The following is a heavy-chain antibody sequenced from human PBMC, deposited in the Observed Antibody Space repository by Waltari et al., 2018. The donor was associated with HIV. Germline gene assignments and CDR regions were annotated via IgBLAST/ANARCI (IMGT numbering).Heavy chain of an antibody. V-gene: IGHV3-21*01. D-gene: IGHD2-2*01. CDR1: GFTFSSYS. CDR2: ISSRSSYI. J-gene: IGHJ6*02. CDR3: ARSSTSCWNV. Sequence: EVQLVESGGGLVKPGGSLRLSCAASGFTFSSYSMNWVRQAPGKGVEWGSSISSRSSYIYYADSGKGRFTISRDNAKNSLYLQMNSLRAEDTAVYYCARSSTSCWNVWGQGTTVTVSS.